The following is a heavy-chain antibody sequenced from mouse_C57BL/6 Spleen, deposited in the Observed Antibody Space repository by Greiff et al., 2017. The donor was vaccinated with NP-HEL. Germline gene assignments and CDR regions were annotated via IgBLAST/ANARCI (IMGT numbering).Heavy chain of an antibody. CDR1: GYSITSGYY. CDR3: ARGAPSWFAY. Sequence: ESGPGLVKPSQSLSLTCSVTGYSITSGYYWNWIRQFPGNNLEWMGYISYDGSNNYNPSLKNRISITRDTSKNQFFLKLNSVTTEDTATYYCARGAPSWFAYWGQGTLVTVSA. CDR2: ISYDGSN. V-gene: IGHV3-6*01. D-gene: IGHD3-1*01. J-gene: IGHJ3*01.